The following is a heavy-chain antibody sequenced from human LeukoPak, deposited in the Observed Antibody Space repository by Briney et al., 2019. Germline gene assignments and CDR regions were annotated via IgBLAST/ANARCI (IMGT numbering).Heavy chain of an antibody. CDR2: INPNSGGT. J-gene: IGHJ3*02. V-gene: IGHV1-2*02. CDR1: GYTFTGYY. D-gene: IGHD6-13*01. Sequence: VKVSCKASGYTFTGYYMRWVRQAPGQGLEWMGWINPNSGGTNYAQKFQGRVTMTRDTSISTAYMELSRLRSDDTAVYYCAREGKAAAGTGDSDAFDIWGQGTMVTVSS. CDR3: AREGKAAAGTGDSDAFDI.